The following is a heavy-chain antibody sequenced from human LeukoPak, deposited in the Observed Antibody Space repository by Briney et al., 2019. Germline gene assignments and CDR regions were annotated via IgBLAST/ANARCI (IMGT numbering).Heavy chain of an antibody. Sequence: PSETLSLSCTVSGGSVISGSYYSGWIRQPAGKGLEWIVHIYTTGNTNYNPTLNSRVTISIDTSKNQFSLKLSSVTAADSARYFCARDSQDYADDLVYYYYYMDVWGKGTTVTVSS. CDR3: ARDSQDYADDLVYYYYYMDV. D-gene: IGHD4-17*01. J-gene: IGHJ6*03. V-gene: IGHV4-61*09. CDR2: IYTTGNT. CDR1: GGSVISGSYY.